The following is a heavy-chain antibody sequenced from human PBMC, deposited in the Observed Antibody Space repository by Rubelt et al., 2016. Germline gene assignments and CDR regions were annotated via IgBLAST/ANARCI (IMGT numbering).Heavy chain of an antibody. V-gene: IGHV1-2*02. J-gene: IGHJ4*02. CDR2: INPNSGGP. CDR1: GYTFTSDY. CDR3: ASDYVQY. Sequence: QVQLVQSGAEVKKPGASSKVSCKASGYTFTSDYMHCVRQAPGQGLQWMGWINPNSGGPNYAQKFKGRVTMTRDTSISTAYMELGRLGSDDTAVYYCASDYVQYWGQGTLVTVSS.